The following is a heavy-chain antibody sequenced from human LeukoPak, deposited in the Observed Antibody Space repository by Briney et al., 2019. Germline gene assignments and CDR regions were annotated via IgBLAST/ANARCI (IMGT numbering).Heavy chain of an antibody. J-gene: IGHJ4*02. CDR2: IIPIFGTA. CDR1: GGTFRSYA. D-gene: IGHD3-10*01. Sequence: SVKVSCKASGGTFRSYAISWVRQAPGQGLEWMGRIIPIFGTANYAQKFQGRVTITTDESTSTAYMELSSLRSEDTAVYYCAVGGYYRSRLGYWGQGTLVTVSA. V-gene: IGHV1-69*05. CDR3: AVGGYYRSRLGY.